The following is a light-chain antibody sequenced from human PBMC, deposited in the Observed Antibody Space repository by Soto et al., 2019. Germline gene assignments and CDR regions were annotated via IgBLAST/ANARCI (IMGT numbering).Light chain of an antibody. Sequence: QSALTQPRAVSGSPGQSVTISCTGTSSDVGGYNYVSWCQPHPGKAPKLMIYYVSKRPSGVPDRFSGSKSGNTASLTISGLQAEDEADYYCSSYAGSYTWVFGGGTKVTVL. CDR3: SSYAGSYTWV. V-gene: IGLV2-11*01. CDR1: SSDVGGYNY. J-gene: IGLJ3*02. CDR2: YVS.